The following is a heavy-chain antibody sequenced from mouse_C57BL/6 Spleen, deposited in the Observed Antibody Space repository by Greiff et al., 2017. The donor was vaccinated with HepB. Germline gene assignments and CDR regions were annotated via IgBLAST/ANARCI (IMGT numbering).Heavy chain of an antibody. CDR1: GYTFTSYW. CDR2: IHPNSGST. Sequence: VQLQQPGAELVKPGASVKLSCKASGYTFTSYWMHWVKQRPGQGLEWIGMIHPNSGSTNYNEKFKSKATLTVDKSSSTAYMQLSSLTSEDSAVYYCARTLGSIYYDYPFAYWGQGTLVTVSA. D-gene: IGHD2-4*01. CDR3: ARTLGSIYYDYPFAY. V-gene: IGHV1-64*01. J-gene: IGHJ3*01.